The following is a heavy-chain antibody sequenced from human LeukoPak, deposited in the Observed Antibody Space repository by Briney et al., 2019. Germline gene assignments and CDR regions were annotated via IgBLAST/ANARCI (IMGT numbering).Heavy chain of an antibody. CDR3: ARQPLYYDFWSGYSYFDY. D-gene: IGHD3-3*01. Sequence: SETLSLTCTVSGGSISSSNYNWGWIRQPPGKGLEWIGSLYYSGSTYYNPSLMSRVTISVDTSKNQFSLKLNSVTAADTAVYYCARQPLYYDFWSGYSYFDYWGQGTLVTVSS. CDR2: LYYSGST. V-gene: IGHV4-39*01. CDR1: GGSISSSNYN. J-gene: IGHJ4*02.